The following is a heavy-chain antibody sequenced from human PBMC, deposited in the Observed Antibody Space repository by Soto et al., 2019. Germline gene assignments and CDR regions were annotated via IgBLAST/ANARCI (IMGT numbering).Heavy chain of an antibody. CDR3: AKDYGGKDGDY. J-gene: IGHJ4*02. V-gene: IGHV1-69*08. CDR2: IIPILGIA. Sequence: QVQQVQSGAEVKKPGSSVKVSCKASGGTFSSYTISWVRQAPGQGLEWMGRIIPILGIANYAQKFQGRVTINADKSTSTAYMELSSLRSEDTAVYFCAKDYGGKDGDYWGQGTLVTVSA. CDR1: GGTFSSYT. D-gene: IGHD4-17*01.